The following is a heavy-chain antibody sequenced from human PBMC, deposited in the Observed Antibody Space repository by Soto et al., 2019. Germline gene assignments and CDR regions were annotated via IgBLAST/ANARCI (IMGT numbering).Heavy chain of an antibody. CDR1: GGSISSGGYY. D-gene: IGHD3-22*01. Sequence: QVQLQESGPGLVKPSQTLSLTCTVSGGSISSGGYYWSWIRQHPGKGLEWIGYIYYSGSTYYNPSLKRRVTISVDTSKNQFSLKLSSVTAADTAVYYCARADDSSGYYYSRGESCEAFDIWGQGTMVTVSS. V-gene: IGHV4-31*03. CDR3: ARADDSSGYYYSRGESCEAFDI. J-gene: IGHJ3*02. CDR2: IYYSGST.